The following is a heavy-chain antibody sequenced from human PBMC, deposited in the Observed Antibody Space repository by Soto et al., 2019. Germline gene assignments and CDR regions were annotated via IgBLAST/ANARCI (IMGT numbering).Heavy chain of an antibody. V-gene: IGHV3-23*01. CDR1: GFPVSSNY. CDR3: AKDRNYYDSSGYDY. J-gene: IGHJ4*02. Sequence: PGGSLRLSCAASGFPVSSNYMSWVRQAPGKGLEWVSTIIGSGGSTYYADSVKGRFSVSRDNSKNTLYLQMNSLRAEDTAVYYCAKDRNYYDSSGYDYWGQGTLVTVSS. CDR2: IIGSGGST. D-gene: IGHD3-22*01.